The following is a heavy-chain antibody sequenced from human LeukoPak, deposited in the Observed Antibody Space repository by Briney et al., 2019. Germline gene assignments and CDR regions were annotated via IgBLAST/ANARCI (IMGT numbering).Heavy chain of an antibody. Sequence: PSETLSLTCTVSGGSISSNSYYWGWIRQPPGKGLEWIGSIYYSGSTYYNPSLKSRVTISVDTSKNQFSLKLRSVTAADTAVFSCASLPSVPVAGPKPPDYWGQGTLVTVSS. CDR3: ASLPSVPVAGPKPPDY. J-gene: IGHJ4*02. CDR1: GGSISSNSYY. D-gene: IGHD6-19*01. V-gene: IGHV4-39*01. CDR2: IYYSGST.